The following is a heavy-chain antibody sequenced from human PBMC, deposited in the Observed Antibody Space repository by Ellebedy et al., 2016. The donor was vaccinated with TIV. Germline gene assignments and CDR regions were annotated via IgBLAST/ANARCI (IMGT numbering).Heavy chain of an antibody. CDR3: AREPEENYHDTSGYFDY. V-gene: IGHV6-1*01. CDR1: GATVSSYSSA. CDR2: TYYRSKWYN. Sequence: MPSETLSLTFAISGATVSSYSSAWNWIRQSPSRGLEWLGRTYYRSKWYNDYAVSVRSRITINPDTSKNQFSLQLNSVTPEDTAVYHCAREPEENYHDTSGYFDYWGQGTLVTVSS. J-gene: IGHJ4*02. D-gene: IGHD3-22*01.